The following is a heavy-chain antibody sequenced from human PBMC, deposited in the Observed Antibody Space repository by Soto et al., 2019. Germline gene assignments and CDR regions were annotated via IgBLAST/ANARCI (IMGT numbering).Heavy chain of an antibody. J-gene: IGHJ3*02. D-gene: IGHD6-6*01. CDR3: ARSNSGSSRAFAI. CDR2: IYDSGST. Sequence: SETLSLTCIVSGDSLSRNYWSWLRQSPGKGLDWIGYIYDSGSTDYNPSLKSRVTISLDTSNNQFSLRLSSVTAADTAVYYCARSNSGSSRAFAIWGQGTMVTVSS. V-gene: IGHV4-59*13. CDR1: GDSLSRNY.